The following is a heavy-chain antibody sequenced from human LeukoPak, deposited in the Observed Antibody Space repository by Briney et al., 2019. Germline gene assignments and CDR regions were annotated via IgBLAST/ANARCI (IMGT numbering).Heavy chain of an antibody. J-gene: IGHJ4*02. CDR3: ARVTWYMIEDYFDY. CDR1: GGSISSTNW. CDR2: IYRSGTT. D-gene: IGHD3-22*01. Sequence: SETLSLTCAVSGGSISSTNWWSWVRQPPGKGLEWIGEIYRSGTTNYKPSLKSRVTISLDKSRNHFSLKLTSVTAADSAVYYCARVTWYMIEDYFDYWGQGTLVTVSS. V-gene: IGHV4-4*02.